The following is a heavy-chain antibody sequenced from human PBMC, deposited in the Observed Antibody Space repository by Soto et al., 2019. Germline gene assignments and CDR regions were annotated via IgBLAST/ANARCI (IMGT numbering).Heavy chain of an antibody. D-gene: IGHD3-3*01. Sequence: GGSLRLSCAASGFTFSNYWMSWVRQAPGKGLEWVANIKKDGSEKYYVDPVRGRFTISRDNAKNSLYLQMNSLRAEDTAVYYCARNTIFGVVIIYAFDIWGQGTMVTVSS. CDR3: ARNTIFGVVIIYAFDI. J-gene: IGHJ3*02. CDR1: GFTFSNYW. V-gene: IGHV3-7*01. CDR2: IKKDGSEK.